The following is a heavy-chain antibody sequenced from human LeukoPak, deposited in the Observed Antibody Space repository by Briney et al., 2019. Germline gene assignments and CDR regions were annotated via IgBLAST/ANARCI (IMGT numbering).Heavy chain of an antibody. Sequence: SETLSLTCTVSGGSISSSSHHWAWVRQPPGKGLEWIGSIYYSGTTYYKPSLQSQVTISVDTSKNQFSLKLSSVTAADTAMYYCTRESSSSSGYWGQGTLVTVSS. J-gene: IGHJ4*02. CDR2: IYYSGTT. D-gene: IGHD6-6*01. V-gene: IGHV4-39*07. CDR3: TRESSSSSGY. CDR1: GGSISSSSHH.